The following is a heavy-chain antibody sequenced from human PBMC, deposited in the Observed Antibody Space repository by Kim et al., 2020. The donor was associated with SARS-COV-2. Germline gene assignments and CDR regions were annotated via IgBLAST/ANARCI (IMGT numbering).Heavy chain of an antibody. J-gene: IGHJ4*02. CDR1: GFTFDDYA. CDR2: ISWNSGSI. Sequence: GGSLRLSCAASGFTFDDYAMHWVRQAPGKGLEWVSGISWNSGSIGYADSVKGRFTISRDNAKNSLYLQMNSLRAEDTALYYCAKDGEWELNYFDYWGQGTLVTVSS. CDR3: AKDGEWELNYFDY. V-gene: IGHV3-9*01. D-gene: IGHD1-26*01.